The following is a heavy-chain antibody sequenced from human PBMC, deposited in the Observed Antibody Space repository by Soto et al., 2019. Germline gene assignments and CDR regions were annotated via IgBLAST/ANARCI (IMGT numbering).Heavy chain of an antibody. CDR1: GGSISSIDW. D-gene: IGHD5-12*01. J-gene: IGHJ4*02. Sequence: QVQVQESGPGLLKPSGTLSLTCAVSGGSISSIDWWSWVRQPPGKGLEWIGEIHQSGSTHYNPSLRSRVPISVDISKTQPPLSLPFGRAAETAVNYCVRAGGYDPKAYWGQGPRSPSRQ. CDR2: IHQSGST. V-gene: IGHV4-4*02. CDR3: VRAGGYDPKAY.